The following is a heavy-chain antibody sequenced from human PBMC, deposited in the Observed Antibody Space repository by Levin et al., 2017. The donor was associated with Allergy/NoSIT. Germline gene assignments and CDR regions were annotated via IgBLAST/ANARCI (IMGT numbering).Heavy chain of an antibody. J-gene: IGHJ4*02. CDR1: GFTFSSYG. CDR2: ISYDGSNK. D-gene: IGHD5-24*01. CDR3: AKDRGWLQFFDY. V-gene: IGHV3-30*18. Sequence: GESLKISCAASGFTFSSYGMHWVRQAPGKGLEWVAVISYDGSNKYYADSVKGRFTISRDNSKNTLYLQMNSLRAEDTAVYYCAKDRGWLQFFDYWGQGTLVTVSS.